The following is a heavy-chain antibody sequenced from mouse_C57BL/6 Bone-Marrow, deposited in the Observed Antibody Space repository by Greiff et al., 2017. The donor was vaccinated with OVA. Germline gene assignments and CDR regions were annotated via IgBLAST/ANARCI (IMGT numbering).Heavy chain of an antibody. D-gene: IGHD2-5*01. J-gene: IGHJ2*01. CDR1: GYTFTSYW. CDR2: IDPSDSDT. Sequence: QVQLQQPGAELVMPGASVKLSCKASGYTFTSYWMHWVKQRPGQGLEWIGEIDPSDSDTNYNQKFKGKATLTVDKSSSTAYMQLSSLTSEDSAVYYCARSYYSNYDFDYWGQGTTLTVSS. V-gene: IGHV1-69*01. CDR3: ARSYYSNYDFDY.